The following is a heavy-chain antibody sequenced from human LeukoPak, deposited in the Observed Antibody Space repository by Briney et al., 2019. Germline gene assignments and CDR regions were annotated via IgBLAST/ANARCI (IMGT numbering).Heavy chain of an antibody. CDR2: ISYDGSNK. V-gene: IGHV3-30-3*01. Sequence: PGGSLRLSCAASGFTFSSYAMHWVRQAPGKGLEWVAVISYDGSNKYYADSVRGRFTISRDNSKNTLYLQMNSLRAEDTAVYYCARSISVAEIPVFDCWGQGTLVTVSS. D-gene: IGHD6-19*01. CDR1: GFTFSSYA. CDR3: ARSISVAEIPVFDC. J-gene: IGHJ4*02.